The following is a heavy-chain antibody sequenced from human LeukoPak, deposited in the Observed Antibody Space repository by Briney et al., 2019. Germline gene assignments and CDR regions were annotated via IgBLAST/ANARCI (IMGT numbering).Heavy chain of an antibody. V-gene: IGHV4-59*01. Sequence: KPSEPLSLTCTVSGGSISSYYWSWIRQPPGKGLEWIGNIYYSGSTIYNPSLKSRLTISVDTSKNQFSLRLSSVTAADTAVYYCARFSGSYLWYFDLWGRGTLVTVSS. CDR1: GGSISSYY. D-gene: IGHD1-26*01. CDR2: IYYSGST. J-gene: IGHJ2*01. CDR3: ARFSGSYLWYFDL.